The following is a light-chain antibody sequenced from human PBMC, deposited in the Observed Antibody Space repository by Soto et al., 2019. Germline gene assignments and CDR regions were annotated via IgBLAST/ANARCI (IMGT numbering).Light chain of an antibody. CDR2: EVS. CDR1: SSDIGGYNY. J-gene: IGLJ3*02. CDR3: SSHTTSNPQV. V-gene: IGLV2-14*01. Sequence: QSALTQPASVSGSPGQSITISCTGTSSDIGGYNYVSWYQQHPGNPPKLMIYEVSNRPSGVSNRFSGSKSGNTASLTISGLQAEDEADYYCSSHTTSNPQVFGGGTKLTVL.